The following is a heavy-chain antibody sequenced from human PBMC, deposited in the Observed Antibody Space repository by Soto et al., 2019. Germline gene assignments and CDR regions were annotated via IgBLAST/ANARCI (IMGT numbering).Heavy chain of an antibody. Sequence: PGGSLRLSCAASGFTFSSYAMHWVRQAPGKGLEWVAVISYDGSNKYYADSVKGRFTISRDNSKNTLYLQMNSLRAEDTAVYYCARDLSYDSSGPLGYWGQGTLVTVSS. CDR1: GFTFSSYA. D-gene: IGHD3-22*01. CDR2: ISYDGSNK. J-gene: IGHJ4*02. CDR3: ARDLSYDSSGPLGY. V-gene: IGHV3-30-3*01.